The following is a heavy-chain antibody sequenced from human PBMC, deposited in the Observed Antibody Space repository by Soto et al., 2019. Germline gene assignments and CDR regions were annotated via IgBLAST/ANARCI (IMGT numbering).Heavy chain of an antibody. CDR2: INPIGGST. J-gene: IGHJ6*02. CDR1: GYTFTNFF. CDR3: ARDTFYDFYGMDV. D-gene: IGHD3-3*01. Sequence: ASVKVSCKASGYTFTNFFMHWVRQAPGQGLEWMGIINPIGGSTDYAQKFQGRVTVTRDTSTSTVYMELSSLRSEDTAVYYCARDTFYDFYGMDVWGQGTTVTVSS. V-gene: IGHV1-46*01.